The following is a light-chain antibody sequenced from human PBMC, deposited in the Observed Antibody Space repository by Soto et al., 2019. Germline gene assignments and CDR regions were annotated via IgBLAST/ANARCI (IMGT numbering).Light chain of an antibody. CDR2: SNY. V-gene: IGLV1-44*01. J-gene: IGLJ1*01. Sequence: QSELTQPPSASGTPGQRVTISCSGSSSNIESNTVTWYQQLPGTAPKLVIYSNYDRPSGVPDRFSGSKSGTSATLGITGLQTGDEADYYRGTCDSSLSAYVFGTGTKVTDL. CDR1: SSNIESNT. CDR3: GTCDSSLSAYV.